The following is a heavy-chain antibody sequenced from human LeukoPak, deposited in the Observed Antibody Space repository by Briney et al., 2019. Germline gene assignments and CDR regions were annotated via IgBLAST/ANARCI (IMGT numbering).Heavy chain of an antibody. J-gene: IGHJ6*03. Sequence: SETLSLTCTVSGGSISSSSYYWGWIRQPPGKGLEWIGSIHYSGSTNYNPSLKSRVTISVDTSKNQFSLKLSSVTAADTAVYYCARGRSSMVRGYYYYYMDVWGKGTTVTISS. CDR1: GGSISSSSYY. CDR3: ARGRSSMVRGYYYYYMDV. CDR2: IHYSGST. D-gene: IGHD3-10*01. V-gene: IGHV4-39*07.